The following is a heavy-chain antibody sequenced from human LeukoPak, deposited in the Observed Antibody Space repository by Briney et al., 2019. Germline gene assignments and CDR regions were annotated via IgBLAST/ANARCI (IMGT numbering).Heavy chain of an antibody. CDR2: ISGSGGST. CDR3: AKDGETYCSSTSCKPDY. V-gene: IGHV3-23*01. J-gene: IGHJ4*02. D-gene: IGHD2-2*01. Sequence: PGGSLRLSCAASGFTFSSYAMSWVRQAPGKGLEWVSAISGSGGSTYYADPVKGRFTTSRDNSKNTLYLQMNSLRAEDTAVYYCAKDGETYCSSTSCKPDYWGQGTLVTVSS. CDR1: GFTFSSYA.